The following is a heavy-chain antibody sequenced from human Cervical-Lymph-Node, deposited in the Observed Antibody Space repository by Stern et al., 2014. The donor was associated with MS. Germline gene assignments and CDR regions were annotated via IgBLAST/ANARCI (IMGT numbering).Heavy chain of an antibody. CDR1: GYTFTSDY. CDR3: ARQNYYNGMDV. J-gene: IGHJ6*02. Sequence: VQLVESEAEVKKPGASVKVSCKASGYTFTSDYMHWVRRAPRQGLEWMGVINPSGGRTSYAQKFQGRVTMTRDTSTTTVHMELSSLRSEDTAVYYCARQNYYNGMDVWGQGTTVTVSS. V-gene: IGHV1-46*01. CDR2: INPSGGRT.